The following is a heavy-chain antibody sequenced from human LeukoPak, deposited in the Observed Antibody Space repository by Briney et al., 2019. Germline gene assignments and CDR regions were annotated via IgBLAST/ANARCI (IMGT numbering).Heavy chain of an antibody. CDR3: ARGGSSWLFPPHWFDY. CDR2: VYTSGAT. V-gene: IGHV4-61*02. Sequence: SQTLSLTCTVSGDSITTGNYYWSWVRQPAGKGLEWIGRVYTSGATSSNPSLKSRVSISIDPSKNQFSLDLGSVTAADTAVYYCARGGSSWLFPPHWFDYWGQGVLVTVSS. J-gene: IGHJ4*02. CDR1: GDSITTGNYY. D-gene: IGHD6-13*01.